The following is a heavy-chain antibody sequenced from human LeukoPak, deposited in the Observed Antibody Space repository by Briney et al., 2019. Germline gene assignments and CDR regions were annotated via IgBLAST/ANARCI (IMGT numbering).Heavy chain of an antibody. Sequence: GGSLRLSCAASGFTFSSYAMSWVRQAPGKGLEWVSSISTSGGSTYYTDSVKGRLTISRDNSKNTLYLQMTSLRAEDTAIYYCAKAEGSSTWYRGEYFQHWGQGTLVTVSS. CDR1: GFTFSSYA. J-gene: IGHJ1*01. CDR3: AKAEGSSTWYRGEYFQH. CDR2: ISTSGGST. V-gene: IGHV3-23*01. D-gene: IGHD6-13*01.